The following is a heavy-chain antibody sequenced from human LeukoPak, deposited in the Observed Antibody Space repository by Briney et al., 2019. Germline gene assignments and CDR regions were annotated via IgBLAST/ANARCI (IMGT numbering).Heavy chain of an antibody. CDR1: GFTVGSNY. J-gene: IGHJ4*02. Sequence: GGSLRLSCAASGFTVGSNYMSWVRQAPGKGLEWVSVIYSGGSTYYADSVKGRFTISRDNSKNMLYLQMNSLRAEDTAVYYCAKGIAVADSYYFDYWGQGTLVTVSS. D-gene: IGHD6-19*01. CDR3: AKGIAVADSYYFDY. V-gene: IGHV3-53*01. CDR2: IYSGGST.